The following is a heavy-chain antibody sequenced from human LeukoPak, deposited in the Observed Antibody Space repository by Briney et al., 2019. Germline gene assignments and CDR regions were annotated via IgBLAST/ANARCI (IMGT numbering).Heavy chain of an antibody. V-gene: IGHV3-43*01. CDR2: ISWDGGST. CDR3: AKGHGSDAFDI. CDR1: GFTFDDYT. J-gene: IGHJ3*02. D-gene: IGHD2-15*01. Sequence: GSLRLSCATSGFTFDDYTMHWVRQAPGKGLEWVSLISWDGGSTYYADSVKGRFTISRDNSKNSLYLQMNSLRTEDTALYYCAKGHGSDAFDIWGQGTMVTVSS.